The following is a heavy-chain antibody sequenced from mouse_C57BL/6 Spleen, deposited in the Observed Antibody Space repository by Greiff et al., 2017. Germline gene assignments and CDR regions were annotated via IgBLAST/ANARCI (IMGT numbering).Heavy chain of an antibody. CDR1: GYAFSSYW. D-gene: IGHD2-1*01. J-gene: IGHJ4*01. Sequence: QVQLQQSGAELVKPGASVKISCKASGYAFSSYWMNWVKQRPGKGLEWIGQIYPGDGDTNYNGKFKGKATLTADKSSSTAYMQLSSLTSEDCAVFFCARHSLLYAMDYWGQGTSVTVSS. CDR2: IYPGDGDT. CDR3: ARHSLLYAMDY. V-gene: IGHV1-80*01.